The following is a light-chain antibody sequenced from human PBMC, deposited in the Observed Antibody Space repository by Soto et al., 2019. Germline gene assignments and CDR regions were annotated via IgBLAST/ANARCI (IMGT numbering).Light chain of an antibody. CDR2: DVS. CDR1: QSISTY. CDR3: QRRSDWMGT. J-gene: IGKJ1*01. V-gene: IGKV3-11*01. Sequence: EIVLTQSPATLSLSPGEGATLSCRASQSISTYLAWYQQKPGQAPRLLIYDVSTRAPVIPTRFSGSGSGTDFTLTISSLEPEDFAVYYCQRRSDWMGTFCQGTKVEIK.